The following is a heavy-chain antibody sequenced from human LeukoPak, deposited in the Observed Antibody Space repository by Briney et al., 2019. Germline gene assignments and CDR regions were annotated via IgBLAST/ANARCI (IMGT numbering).Heavy chain of an antibody. CDR1: GYTFTGYY. CDR3: ARDQPQWGSSIS. V-gene: IGHV1-2*02. J-gene: IGHJ4*02. D-gene: IGHD6-6*01. Sequence: ASVKVSCKASGYTFTGYYMHWVRQAPGQGLEWMGWINPNSGGTNYAQKFQDRVTMTRDTSISTAYMEPNRLRSDDTAVYYCARDQPQWGSSISWGQGTLVTVSS. CDR2: INPNSGGT.